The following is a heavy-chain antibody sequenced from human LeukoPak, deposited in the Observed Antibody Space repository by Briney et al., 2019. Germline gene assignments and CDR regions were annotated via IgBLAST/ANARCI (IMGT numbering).Heavy chain of an antibody. CDR2: IKQDGSEK. CDR1: GFTFSNYW. D-gene: IGHD3-3*01. V-gene: IGHV3-7*01. CDR3: ARAGFWSGYYSHFDY. J-gene: IGHJ4*02. Sequence: PGGSLRLSCAASGFTFSNYWMNWVRQAPGKGLEWVANIKQDGSEKYYVDSVKGRFTVSRDNAKNSLYLQMNSLRAEDTAVYYCARAGFWSGYYSHFDYWGQGTLVTVSS.